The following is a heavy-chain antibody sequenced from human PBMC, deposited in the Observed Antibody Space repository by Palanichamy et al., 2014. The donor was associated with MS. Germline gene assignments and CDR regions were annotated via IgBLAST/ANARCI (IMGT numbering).Heavy chain of an antibody. Sequence: QVQLVQSGVEMKKPGASVKVSCKTSGYTFTGYVISWVRQAPGQGLEWLGWISAYNGDIEYAQRLQGRVTMTWDTTTSTAYMELKSLISDDTAVYYCARDSGGKYSFGQRALDFWGQGTLVTVSS. J-gene: IGHJ4*02. V-gene: IGHV1-18*01. CDR2: ISAYNGDI. CDR1: GYTFTGYV. CDR3: ARDSGGKYSFGQRALDF. D-gene: IGHD5-18*01.